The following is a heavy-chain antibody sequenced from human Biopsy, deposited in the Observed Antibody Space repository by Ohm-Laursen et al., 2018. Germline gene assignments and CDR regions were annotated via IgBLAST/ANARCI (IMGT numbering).Heavy chain of an antibody. CDR1: GGSVSSGSYY. Sequence: SDTLSLTCTVSGGSVSSGSYYWSWIRQPPGKGLEWIGYIYYSGSTNYNPSLRSRVTISVDRSKNQFPLELSSVTAADTAVYYCARVGAGAPSIDYFDYWGQGALVTVSS. CDR2: IYYSGST. J-gene: IGHJ4*02. D-gene: IGHD1-26*01. V-gene: IGHV4-61*01. CDR3: ARVGAGAPSIDYFDY.